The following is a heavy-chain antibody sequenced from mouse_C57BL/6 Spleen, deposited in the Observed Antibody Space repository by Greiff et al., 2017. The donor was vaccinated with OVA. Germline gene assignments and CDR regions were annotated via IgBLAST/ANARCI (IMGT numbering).Heavy chain of an antibody. CDR2: IYPGSGNT. V-gene: IGHV1-76*01. J-gene: IGHJ3*01. CDR1: GYTFTDYY. D-gene: IGHD3-2*02. Sequence: QVQLQQSGAELVRPGASVKLSCKASGYTFTDYYINWVKQRPGQGLEWIARIYPGSGNTYYNEKFKGKATLTAEKSSSTAYMQLSSLTSEDSAVDFCARSGESFAYWGQGTLVTVSA. CDR3: ARSGESFAY.